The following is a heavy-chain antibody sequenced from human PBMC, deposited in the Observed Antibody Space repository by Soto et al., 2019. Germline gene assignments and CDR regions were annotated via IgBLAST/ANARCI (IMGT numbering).Heavy chain of an antibody. Sequence: TGGSLRLSCAASGFTFSDYYMSLIRQAPGKGLEWVSYISSSGSTIYYADSVKGRFTISRDNAKNSLYLQMNSLRAEDTAVYYCARDNGGVILNWFDPWGQGTLVTVSS. V-gene: IGHV3-11*01. CDR2: ISSSGSTI. D-gene: IGHD3-10*01. J-gene: IGHJ5*02. CDR3: ARDNGGVILNWFDP. CDR1: GFTFSDYY.